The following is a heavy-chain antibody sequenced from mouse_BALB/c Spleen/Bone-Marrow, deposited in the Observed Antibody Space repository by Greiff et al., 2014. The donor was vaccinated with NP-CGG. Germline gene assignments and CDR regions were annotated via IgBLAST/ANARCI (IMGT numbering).Heavy chain of an antibody. CDR3: ASSGNYEGGAMDY. CDR1: GFNIKDTF. Sequence: VQLKESGAELVKPGASVKLSCTASGFNIKDTFMHWMKQRPGQGLEWNGRIDPANGITKYDPKFQGKATITTDTSSNTAYLQLSSLTSEDTAVYYCASSGNYEGGAMDYWGQGTSVTVSS. V-gene: IGHV14-3*02. CDR2: IDPANGIT. J-gene: IGHJ4*01. D-gene: IGHD2-1*01.